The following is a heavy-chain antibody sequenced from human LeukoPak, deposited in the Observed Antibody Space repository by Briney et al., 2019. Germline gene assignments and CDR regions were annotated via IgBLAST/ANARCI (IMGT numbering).Heavy chain of an antibody. CDR3: ARLGRVPAATIDY. D-gene: IGHD2-2*01. CDR1: GYSISSGYY. J-gene: IGHJ4*02. Sequence: SETLSLTCTVSGYSISSGYYWGWIRQPPGKGLEWIGSIYHSGSTYYNPSLKSRVTISVDTSKKQFSLKLSSVTAADTAVYYCARLGRVPAATIDYWGQGTLVTVSS. CDR2: IYHSGST. V-gene: IGHV4-38-2*02.